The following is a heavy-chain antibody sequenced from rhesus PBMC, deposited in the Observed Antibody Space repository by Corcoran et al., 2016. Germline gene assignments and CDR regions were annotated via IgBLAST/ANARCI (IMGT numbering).Heavy chain of an antibody. CDR2: LYGSGGGT. CDR3: ARGRQLVPYYFDY. J-gene: IGHJ4*01. CDR1: GGSISDDYY. V-gene: IGHV4-106*01. D-gene: IGHD6-25*01. Sequence: QVQLQESGPGLVKPSETLSLTCAVSGGSISDDYYWSWIRQPPGKGLEWIGYLYGSGGGTNYNPSLKYRVTISIDTSQNQFSLRLSSVTAADTAVYYCARGRQLVPYYFDYWGQGVLVTVSS.